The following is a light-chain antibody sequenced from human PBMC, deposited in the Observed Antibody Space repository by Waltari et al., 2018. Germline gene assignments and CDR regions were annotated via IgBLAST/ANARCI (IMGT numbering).Light chain of an antibody. CDR2: KAF. CDR1: QSISNW. CDR3: QQYNSYSLLT. V-gene: IGKV1-5*03. Sequence: DIQMTQSPSTLSASVGDRIIITCRASQSISNWLAWYQQKPGKAPKLLIYKAFTFETGGPSRLGGSGYGTELTVSISDLQPDDFATYYCQQYNSYSLLTFGGGTKVEIE. J-gene: IGKJ4*01.